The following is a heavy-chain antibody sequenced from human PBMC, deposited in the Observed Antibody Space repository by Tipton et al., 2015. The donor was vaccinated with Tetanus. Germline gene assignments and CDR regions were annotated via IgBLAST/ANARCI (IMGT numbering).Heavy chain of an antibody. V-gene: IGHV3-23*01. J-gene: IGHJ6*02. D-gene: IGHD6-13*01. CDR1: GFTFSSFA. CDR2: ISDSGGTT. CDR3: AKDQGSSSWDFYYYYYGMDV. Sequence: SLRLSCAASGFTFSSFAMSWVRQAPGKGLEWVSSISDSGGTTYYAGSVKGRFTLSRDNSKNTLFLHMDPLRAEDTAVYYCAKDQGSSSWDFYYYYYGMDVWGQGTTVTVSS.